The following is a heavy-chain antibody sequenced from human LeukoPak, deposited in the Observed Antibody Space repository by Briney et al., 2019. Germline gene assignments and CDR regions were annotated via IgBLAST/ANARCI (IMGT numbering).Heavy chain of an antibody. V-gene: IGHV3-48*04. J-gene: IGHJ3*02. CDR3: AKDTGRPTDAITMEDNAFDI. CDR1: GFTFSTYS. D-gene: IGHD3-3*01. Sequence: GGSLRLSCSASGFTFSTYSMNWVRQAPGKGLEWVSYISSSSSTIHYADSVKGRFTISRDNAKNSLYLQMDSLRAEDTALYYCAKDTGRPTDAITMEDNAFDIWGQGTMVTVSS. CDR2: ISSSSSTI.